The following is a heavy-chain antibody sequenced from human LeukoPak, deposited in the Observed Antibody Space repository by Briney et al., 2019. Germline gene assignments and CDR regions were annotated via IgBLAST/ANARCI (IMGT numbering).Heavy chain of an antibody. V-gene: IGHV3-21*01. Sequence: VGSLRLSCTASAFTFSTYSMNWVRQAPGKGLEWVASITSSSSYIYYADSVKGRFTISRDNANNSLYLEMNSLRVEDTAVYYCAREVGATDDCWGQGTLVTVCS. J-gene: IGHJ4*02. CDR2: ITSSSSYI. CDR3: AREVGATDDC. D-gene: IGHD1-26*01. CDR1: AFTFSTYS.